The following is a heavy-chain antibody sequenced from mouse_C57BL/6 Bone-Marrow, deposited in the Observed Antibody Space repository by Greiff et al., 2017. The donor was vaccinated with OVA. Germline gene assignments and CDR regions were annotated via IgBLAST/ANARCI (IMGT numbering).Heavy chain of an antibody. D-gene: IGHD2-13*01. CDR3: ARDGLLRF. CDR1: GYTFTSYW. CDR2: IDPSDSYT. V-gene: IGHV1-69*01. Sequence: QVQLKQPGAELVMPGASVKLSCKASGYTFTSYWMHWVKQRPGQGLEWIGEIDPSDSYTNYNQKFKGKSTLTVDKSSSTAYMQLSSLTSEDSAVYYCARDGLLRFWGQGTLVTVSA. J-gene: IGHJ3*01.